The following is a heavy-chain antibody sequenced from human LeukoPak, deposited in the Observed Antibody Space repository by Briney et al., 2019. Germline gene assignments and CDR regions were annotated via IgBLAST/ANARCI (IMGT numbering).Heavy chain of an antibody. CDR1: GFTFSDYA. D-gene: IGHD2-8*01. CDR3: AKDSWSRNGIYDPFDI. J-gene: IGHJ3*02. CDR2: VGGDDAT. V-gene: IGHV3-23*01. Sequence: QTGGSLRLSCAASGFTFSDYAMNWVRQAPGEGLEWVSVVGGDDATYYTDSVKGRFTISRDNSKNTLSLQMNSLRLEDTAVYYCAKDSWSRNGIYDPFDIWGQGTMVTVSS.